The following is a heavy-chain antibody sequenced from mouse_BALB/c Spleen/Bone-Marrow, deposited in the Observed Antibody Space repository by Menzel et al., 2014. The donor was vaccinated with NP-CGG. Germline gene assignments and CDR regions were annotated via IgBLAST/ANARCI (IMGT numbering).Heavy chain of an antibody. D-gene: IGHD1-1*01. J-gene: IGHJ4*01. CDR1: GYTFSNYW. CDR2: IYPGDGDT. Sequence: VQLQESGAELVRPGSSVKTSCKASGYTFSNYWMNWMKQRPGQGLEWIGQIYPGDGDTNYIGKFTGKATLTADKSSSTAYMQLSSLTSEDSAVYFCASRGDYSYAMDYWGQGTSVTVSS. CDR3: ASRGDYSYAMDY. V-gene: IGHV1-80*01.